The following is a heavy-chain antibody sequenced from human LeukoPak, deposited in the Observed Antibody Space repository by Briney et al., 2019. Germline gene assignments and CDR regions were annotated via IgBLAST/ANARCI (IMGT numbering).Heavy chain of an antibody. J-gene: IGHJ3*02. Sequence: GGSLRLSCAASGFTFSSYAMSWVRQAPGKGLEWISVISGSGGSTYYADSVKGRFTISRDNSKNTLYLQMNSLRAEDTAVYYCARDRYYGDYTYAFDIWGQGTMVTVSS. V-gene: IGHV3-23*01. CDR3: ARDRYYGDYTYAFDI. CDR1: GFTFSSYA. D-gene: IGHD4-17*01. CDR2: ISGSGGST.